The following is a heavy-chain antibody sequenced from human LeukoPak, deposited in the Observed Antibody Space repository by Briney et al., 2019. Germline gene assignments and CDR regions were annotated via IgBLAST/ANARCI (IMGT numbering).Heavy chain of an antibody. Sequence: PGGSLRLSCAASGFTFSSYSMNWVRQAPGKGLEWVSSISSSSSYIYYADSVKGRFTISRDNVKNSLYLQMNSLRAEDTAVYYCARDASSSGGYSFDPWGQGTLVTVSS. CDR2: ISSSSSYI. V-gene: IGHV3-21*01. D-gene: IGHD5-18*01. CDR3: ARDASSSGGYSFDP. J-gene: IGHJ5*02. CDR1: GFTFSSYS.